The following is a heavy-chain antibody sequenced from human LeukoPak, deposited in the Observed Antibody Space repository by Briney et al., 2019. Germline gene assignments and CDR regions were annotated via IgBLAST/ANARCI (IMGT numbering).Heavy chain of an antibody. CDR2: ISSSSSYI. D-gene: IGHD2-15*01. CDR3: AREVARSSRGFDY. Sequence: GGSLRLSCAASGFTFSSYSMNWVRQAPGKGLEWASSISSSSSYIYYADSVKGRFTISRDNAKNSLYLQMNSLRAEDTAVYYCAREVARSSRGFDYWGQGTLVTVSS. J-gene: IGHJ4*02. CDR1: GFTFSSYS. V-gene: IGHV3-21*01.